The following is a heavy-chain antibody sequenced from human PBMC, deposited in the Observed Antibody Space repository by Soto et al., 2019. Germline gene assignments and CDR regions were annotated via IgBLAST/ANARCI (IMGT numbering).Heavy chain of an antibody. CDR1: GYSFTSYW. Sequence: PGESLKISCKGSGYSFTSYWIGWVRQMPGKGLEWMGIIYPGDSDTRYSPSFQGQVTISADKSISTAYLQWSSLKASDTAMYYCARYDSGYDYGLSWFDPWGQGTLVTVSS. CDR2: IYPGDSDT. V-gene: IGHV5-51*01. CDR3: ARYDSGYDYGLSWFDP. J-gene: IGHJ5*02. D-gene: IGHD5-12*01.